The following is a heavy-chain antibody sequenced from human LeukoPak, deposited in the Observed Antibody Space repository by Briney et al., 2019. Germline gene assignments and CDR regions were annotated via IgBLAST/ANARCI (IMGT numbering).Heavy chain of an antibody. D-gene: IGHD3-10*01. CDR1: GGSISSYY. Sequence: PSETLSLTCTVSGGSISSYYWSWIRQPPGKGLEWIGYIYYSGSTNYNPSLKSRVTISVDTSKNQFSLNLSSVTAADTAVYYCARESGFGELGAFDIWGQGTMVTVSS. CDR2: IYYSGST. J-gene: IGHJ3*02. CDR3: ARESGFGELGAFDI. V-gene: IGHV4-59*12.